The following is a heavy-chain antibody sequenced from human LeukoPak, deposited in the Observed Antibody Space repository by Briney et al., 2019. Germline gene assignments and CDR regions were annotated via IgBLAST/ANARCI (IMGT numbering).Heavy chain of an antibody. V-gene: IGHV1-2*02. Sequence: VASVKVSCKASGYTFTGYYMHWVRQAPGQGLEWMGWINPNSGGTNYAQKFQGRVTMTRDTSISTAYTELSRLRSDDTAVYYCARVQWLVSGYFQHWGQGTLVTVSS. CDR1: GYTFTGYY. D-gene: IGHD6-19*01. J-gene: IGHJ1*01. CDR3: ARVQWLVSGYFQH. CDR2: INPNSGGT.